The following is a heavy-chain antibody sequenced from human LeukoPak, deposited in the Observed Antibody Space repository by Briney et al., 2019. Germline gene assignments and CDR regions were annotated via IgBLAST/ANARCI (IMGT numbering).Heavy chain of an antibody. Sequence: SETLSLTCTVSGGSISSSSYYWAWIRQPPGKGLEWIGSIYYSGITSYNPSLKSRVTISVDTSKNQFSLKLSSVTAADTAVYYCARVFYAASGWYIFKVDWFDPWGQGTLVTVSS. CDR1: GGSISSSSYY. CDR2: IYYSGIT. D-gene: IGHD6-19*01. V-gene: IGHV4-39*07. CDR3: ARVFYAASGWYIFKVDWFDP. J-gene: IGHJ5*02.